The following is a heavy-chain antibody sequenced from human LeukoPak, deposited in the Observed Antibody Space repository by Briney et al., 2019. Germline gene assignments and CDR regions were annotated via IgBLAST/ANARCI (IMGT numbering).Heavy chain of an antibody. CDR3: ARGIAIGYCSGGSCYPFDY. V-gene: IGHV4-34*01. CDR1: GGSFSDYY. CDR2: INHGGST. D-gene: IGHD2-15*01. J-gene: IGHJ4*02. Sequence: PSETLSLTCTVNGGSFSDYYWTWIRQPPGKGLEWIGEINHGGSTNYNPSLKSRVTMSVDTSKNQFSLKLSFVTAADTAVYYCARGIAIGYCSGGSCYPFDYWGQGTLVTVSS.